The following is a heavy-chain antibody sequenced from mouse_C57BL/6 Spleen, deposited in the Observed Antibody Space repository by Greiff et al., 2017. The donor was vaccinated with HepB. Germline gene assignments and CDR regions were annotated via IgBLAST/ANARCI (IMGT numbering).Heavy chain of an antibody. CDR2: IYPRSGNT. J-gene: IGHJ2*01. CDR3: ARPYYYGSSYYFDY. D-gene: IGHD1-1*01. Sequence: QVQLQQSGAELARPGASVKLSCKASGYTFTSYGISWVKQRTGQGLEWIGEIYPRSGNTYYNEKFKGKATLTADKSSSTAYMELRGLTSEDSAVYFCARPYYYGSSYYFDYWGQGTTLTVSS. CDR1: GYTFTSYG. V-gene: IGHV1-81*01.